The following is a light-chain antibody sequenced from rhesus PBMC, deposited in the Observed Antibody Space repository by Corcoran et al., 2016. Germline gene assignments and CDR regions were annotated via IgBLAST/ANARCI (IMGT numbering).Light chain of an antibody. CDR3: QQYSRRPYT. J-gene: IGKJ2*01. CDR2: RAS. Sequence: DIQMTQSPSSLSASVGDTVTITCRASQGISRWLAWYQQKPGNVPKLLIFRASILQIGVPSRFSGIGTGTDFTLTISSLQSEDFATYYCQQYSRRPYTFGQGTKVGIK. V-gene: IGKV1-22*01. CDR1: QGISRW.